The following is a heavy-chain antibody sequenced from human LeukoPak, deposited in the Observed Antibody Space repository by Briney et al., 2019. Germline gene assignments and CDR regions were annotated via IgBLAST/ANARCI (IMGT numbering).Heavy chain of an antibody. CDR3: ARGRGCSGGSCPDAFDI. J-gene: IGHJ3*02. CDR2: IYYSGST. V-gene: IGHV4-59*08. Sequence: SETLSLTCTVSGGSISSYYWSWIRQPPGKGLEWIGYIYYSGSTNYNPSLKSRVTISVDTSKNQSSLKLSSVTAADTAVYYCARGRGCSGGSCPDAFDIWGQGTMVTVSS. D-gene: IGHD2-15*01. CDR1: GGSISSYY.